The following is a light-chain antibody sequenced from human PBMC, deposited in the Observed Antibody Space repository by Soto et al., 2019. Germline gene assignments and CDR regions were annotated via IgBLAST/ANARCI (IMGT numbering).Light chain of an antibody. J-gene: IGKJ1*01. CDR2: GAS. CDR1: QSVNSD. CDR3: QQYSNWPRT. V-gene: IGKV3-15*01. Sequence: EIVMTQSPATLSVSPGEIATLSFSASQSVNSDYLGWFQQKPGQAPRLLIYGASTRATGIPARFSGSGSGTEFTLTISSLQSEDFAVYYCQQYSNWPRTFGQGTKVDIK.